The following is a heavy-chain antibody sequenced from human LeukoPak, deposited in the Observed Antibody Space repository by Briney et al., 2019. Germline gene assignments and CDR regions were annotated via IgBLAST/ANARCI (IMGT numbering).Heavy chain of an antibody. CDR3: AIHPLLWFGEFSY. Sequence: ASVKVSCKASGYTFTSYYMHWVRQAPGQGLEWMGIINPSGGSTSYAQKFQGRVTMTRNTSISTAYMELSSLRSEDTAVYYCAIHPLLWFGEFSYWGQGTLVTVSS. CDR1: GYTFTSYY. V-gene: IGHV1-46*01. CDR2: INPSGGST. D-gene: IGHD3-10*01. J-gene: IGHJ4*02.